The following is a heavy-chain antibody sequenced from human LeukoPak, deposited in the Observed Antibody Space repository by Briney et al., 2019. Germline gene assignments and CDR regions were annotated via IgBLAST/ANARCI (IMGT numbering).Heavy chain of an antibody. J-gene: IGHJ6*02. CDR1: GFTFDDYG. CDR2: LNWNGGST. D-gene: IGHD6-13*01. CDR3: ARAYSSSWYGPGGYYYGMDV. V-gene: IGHV3-20*01. Sequence: GGSLRLSCAASGFTFDDYGMSWVRQAPGKGLEWVSRLNWNGGSTGYADSAKGRFTISRDNAKNSLYLQMNSLRAEDTALYHCARAYSSSWYGPGGYYYGMDVWGQGTTVTVSS.